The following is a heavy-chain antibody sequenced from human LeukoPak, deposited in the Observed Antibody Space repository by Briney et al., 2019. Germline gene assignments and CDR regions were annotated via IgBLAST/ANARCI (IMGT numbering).Heavy chain of an antibody. J-gene: IGHJ4*02. D-gene: IGHD2-15*01. CDR2: IYYSGST. V-gene: IGHV4-59*08. Sequence: PSETLSLTCTVSGGSISGYHWNWIRQPPGKGPEWIGDIYYSGSTNYNPSLKSRFTISLDTSKNQFSLNLNSVTAADTAVYYCARLRCSGGSCYDDYWGQGTLVTVSS. CDR3: ARLRCSGGSCYDDY. CDR1: GGSISGYH.